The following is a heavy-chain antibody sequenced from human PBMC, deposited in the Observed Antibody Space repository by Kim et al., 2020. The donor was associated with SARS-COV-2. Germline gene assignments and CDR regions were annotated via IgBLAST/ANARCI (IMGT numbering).Heavy chain of an antibody. J-gene: IGHJ5*02. V-gene: IGHV3-74*01. CDR3: ARKDCSGGSCAFDP. CDR1: GFTFSSYW. D-gene: IGHD2-15*01. CDR2: INGDGSET. Sequence: GGSLRLSCVASGFTFSSYWMHWVRQAPGKGLMWVSRINGDGSETAYADSVKGRFTISRDNAKNTLYLQMNNLRADDLAVYYCARKDCSGGSCAFDPWGQGTLVTVSS.